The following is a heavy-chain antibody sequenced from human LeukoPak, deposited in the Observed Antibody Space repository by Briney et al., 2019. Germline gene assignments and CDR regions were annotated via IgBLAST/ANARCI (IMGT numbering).Heavy chain of an antibody. CDR2: ISSSSSYI. Sequence: GGSLRLSCAASGFTFSSYSMNWVRQAPGKGLEWVSSISSSSSYIYYADSVQGRFTISRDNAKNSLYLQMNSLGAEDTAVYYCARDVTATASFDYWGQGTLVTVSS. J-gene: IGHJ4*02. CDR1: GFTFSSYS. CDR3: ARDVTATASFDY. V-gene: IGHV3-21*01. D-gene: IGHD2-21*02.